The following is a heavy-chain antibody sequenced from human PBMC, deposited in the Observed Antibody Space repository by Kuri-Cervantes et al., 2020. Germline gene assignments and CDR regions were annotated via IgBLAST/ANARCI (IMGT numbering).Heavy chain of an antibody. Sequence: GESLKISCAASGFTFSSYAMHWVRQAPGKGLEWVAVILYDGSNKYYADSVKGRFTISRDNSKNTLFLQMDSLRDEDTAVYYCARDAGYHYDRFDYWGQGTLVTVSS. J-gene: IGHJ4*02. D-gene: IGHD3-16*01. CDR3: ARDAGYHYDRFDY. CDR1: GFTFSSYA. V-gene: IGHV3-30*04. CDR2: ILYDGSNK.